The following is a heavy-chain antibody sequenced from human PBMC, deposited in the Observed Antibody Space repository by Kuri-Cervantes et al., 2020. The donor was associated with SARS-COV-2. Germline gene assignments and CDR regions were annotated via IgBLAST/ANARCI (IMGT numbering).Heavy chain of an antibody. V-gene: IGHV3-30-3*01. CDR1: GFTFSSYA. J-gene: IGHJ4*02. CDR3: AKDVRAETTVTTRLPDY. D-gene: IGHD4-17*01. Sequence: GGSLRLSCAASGFTFSSYAMHWVRQAPGKGLEWVAVISYDGSNKYYADSVKGRFTISRDNSKNTLYLQMNSLRAEDTAVYYCAKDVRAETTVTTRLPDYWGQGTLVTVSS. CDR2: ISYDGSNK.